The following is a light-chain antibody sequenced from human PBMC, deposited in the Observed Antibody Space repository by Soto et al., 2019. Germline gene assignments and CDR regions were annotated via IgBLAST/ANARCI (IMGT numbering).Light chain of an antibody. J-gene: IGKJ3*01. CDR3: QQTHTFPLT. CDR1: QGVSRW. CDR2: ATS. V-gene: IGKV1-12*01. Sequence: DIQMTQSPSPMSASVGERVTITCRASQGVSRWLAWYQQKPGKAPNLLIYATSNLQSGVPSRFSGSGSGTDGTITISSLHPEDGATYDCQQTHTFPLTFGPGTKVDIK.